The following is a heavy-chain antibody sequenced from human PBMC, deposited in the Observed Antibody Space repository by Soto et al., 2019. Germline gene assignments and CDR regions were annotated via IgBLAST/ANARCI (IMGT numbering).Heavy chain of an antibody. CDR1: GGTFNSYA. CDR2: IIPIFGKV. Sequence: QVQLVQSGAEVKKPGSSVKVSCKASGGTFNSYALSWVRQASGQGLEWMGGIIPIFGKVNFAQNFQGRVTITADESTSTAYMELSSLGSEDTAVYYCARVGSAAASAGLGYHNYPMDVWGQGTTVIVSS. V-gene: IGHV1-69*01. D-gene: IGHD6-13*01. J-gene: IGHJ6*02. CDR3: ARVGSAAASAGLGYHNYPMDV.